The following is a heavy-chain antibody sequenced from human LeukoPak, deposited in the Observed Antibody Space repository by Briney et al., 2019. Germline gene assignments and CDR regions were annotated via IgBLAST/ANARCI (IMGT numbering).Heavy chain of an antibody. J-gene: IGHJ4*02. CDR1: EFTFSSSA. D-gene: IGHD1-26*01. CDR2: VTNNGDNT. Sequence: QTGGSLRLSCAASEFTFSSSAMSWVRQAPGKGLQWVSTVTNNGDNTYYADSVKGRFTISRDNSKNTLYLQMNSLRAEDTALYYCAKIVGTAKGPFDYWGQGTLVTVSS. CDR3: AKIVGTAKGPFDY. V-gene: IGHV3-23*01.